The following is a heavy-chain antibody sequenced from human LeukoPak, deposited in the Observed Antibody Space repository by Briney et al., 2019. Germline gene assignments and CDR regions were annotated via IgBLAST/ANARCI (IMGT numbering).Heavy chain of an antibody. D-gene: IGHD4-17*01. CDR1: GFTFSSYE. V-gene: IGHV3-48*03. J-gene: IGHJ3*02. CDR3: ARDLGDYVGYDASDI. Sequence: GGSLRLSCAASGFTFSSYEMNWVRQAPGKGLEWVSHIGSSDSTMYYAESVKGRFTISRDNAKNSLYLQMNSLRAEDTTVYYCARDLGDYVGYDASDIWGQGTMVTVSS. CDR2: IGSSDSTM.